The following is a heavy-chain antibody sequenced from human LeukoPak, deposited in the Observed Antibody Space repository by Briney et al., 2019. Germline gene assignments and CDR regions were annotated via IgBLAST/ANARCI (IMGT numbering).Heavy chain of an antibody. CDR1: GFTFSSYG. V-gene: IGHV3-30*02. D-gene: IGHD5-18*01. Sequence: PGGSLRLSCAASGFTFSSYGVHWVRQAPGKGLEWVAFIRYDGSNKYYADSVKGRFTISRDNSKSTLYLQMNSLRAEDTAVYYCARDAAYGYDRFDSWGQGTQVTVSS. CDR3: ARDAAYGYDRFDS. J-gene: IGHJ4*02. CDR2: IRYDGSNK.